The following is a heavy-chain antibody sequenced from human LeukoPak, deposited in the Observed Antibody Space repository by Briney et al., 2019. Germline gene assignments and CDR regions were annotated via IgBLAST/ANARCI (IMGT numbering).Heavy chain of an antibody. CDR2: IRYDGSNK. J-gene: IGHJ4*02. Sequence: QPGGTLRLSCAASGFTFSSYGMYWVRQAPGKGLEWVAFIRYDGSNKYYADSVKGRFTISRDNSKNTLYLQMNSLRAEDTAVYYCAKDHGIYYGSGSFTYFDYWGQGTLVTVSS. V-gene: IGHV3-30*02. D-gene: IGHD3-10*01. CDR1: GFTFSSYG. CDR3: AKDHGIYYGSGSFTYFDY.